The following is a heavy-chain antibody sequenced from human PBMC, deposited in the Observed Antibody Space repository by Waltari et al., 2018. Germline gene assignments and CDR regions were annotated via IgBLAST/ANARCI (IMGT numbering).Heavy chain of an antibody. Sequence: EVQLVESGGGLVQPGGSLRLSCAASGFTFRSYWMSWVRQAPGKGLEWVANIKQDGSEKYYVDSVKGRFTISRDNAKNSLYLQMNSLRAEDTAVYYCAREGSSDYFDYWGQGTLVTVSS. CDR2: IKQDGSEK. V-gene: IGHV3-7*01. CDR1: GFTFRSYW. D-gene: IGHD6-13*01. CDR3: AREGSSDYFDY. J-gene: IGHJ4*02.